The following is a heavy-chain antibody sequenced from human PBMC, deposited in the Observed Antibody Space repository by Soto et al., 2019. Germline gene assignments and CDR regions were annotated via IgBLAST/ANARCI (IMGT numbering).Heavy chain of an antibody. CDR1: GGTFSRHA. D-gene: IGHD6-13*01. CDR2: IIPLCGTT. Sequence: QVQLVQSGFEVKMHGSPVKVSCQPSGGTFSRHAINWVRQAPGQGLEWMGGIIPLCGTTNYAQKFNGRVTSGADESICTADIELSILTSEDAAVYYCARAAIHGSSWYFWFDPWCQGTLVTVSS. J-gene: IGHJ5*02. V-gene: IGHV1-69*01. CDR3: ARAAIHGSSWYFWFDP.